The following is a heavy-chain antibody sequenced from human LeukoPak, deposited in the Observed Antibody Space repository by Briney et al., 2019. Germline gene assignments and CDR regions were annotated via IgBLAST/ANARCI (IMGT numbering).Heavy chain of an antibody. CDR2: IRSKAYGGTT. CDR1: GFTFGDYA. V-gene: IGHV3-49*04. J-gene: IGHJ4*02. CDR3: TRSTPYYYDSSGYYQNFVY. D-gene: IGHD3-22*01. Sequence: PGRSLRLSCTGSGFTFGDYAMSWVRQAPGKGLEWVGFIRSKAYGGTTEYAASVKGRFTISRDDSKSIAYLQMNSLKTEDTAVYYCTRSTPYYYDSSGYYQNFVYWRQGTLVTVSS.